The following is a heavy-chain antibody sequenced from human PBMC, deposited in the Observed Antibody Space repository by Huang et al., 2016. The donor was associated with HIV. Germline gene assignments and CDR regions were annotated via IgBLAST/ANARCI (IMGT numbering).Heavy chain of an antibody. J-gene: IGHJ5*02. D-gene: IGHD6-13*01. CDR2: IYYSVTT. CDR1: GGSISSSSYY. CDR3: AGQGRIVGIPAAPLRFDP. V-gene: IGHV4-39*01. Sequence: QLQLQESGPGLVKPSETLSLTCSVSGGSISSSSYYWGWIRQPPGKGLEWIGSIYYSVTTYYNPALKGRVTISVDTSKNQFSLKLSSVTAADTAVYYCAGQGRIVGIPAAPLRFDPWGQGTLVSVSS.